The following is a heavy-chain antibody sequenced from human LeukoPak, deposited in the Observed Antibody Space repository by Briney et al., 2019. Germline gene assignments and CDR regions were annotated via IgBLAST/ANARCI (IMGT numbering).Heavy chain of an antibody. V-gene: IGHV3-21*04. CDR1: GITFSNSA. D-gene: IGHD3-10*01. Sequence: PGGSLRLSCVPSGITFSNSALNWVRQAPGKGLEWVSTISKSGDETYYADSVKGRFTISRDNARNSLYLQMNSLRAEDTAVYYCARLFGSGTYLFDYWGQGTLVTVSS. CDR2: ISKSGDET. CDR3: ARLFGSGTYLFDY. J-gene: IGHJ4*02.